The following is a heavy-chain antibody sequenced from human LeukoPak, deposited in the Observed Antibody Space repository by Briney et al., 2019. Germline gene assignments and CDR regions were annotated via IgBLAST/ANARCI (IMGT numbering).Heavy chain of an antibody. CDR3: ARVVTGRSSWYYFDY. CDR2: ISGSSSYI. D-gene: IGHD6-13*01. Sequence: GGSLRLSCAASGFTFSSCSMIWVRQAPGKGLEWVSSISGSSSYIYYADSVKGRFTISRDNAKNSLYLQMNSLRAEDTAVYYCARVVTGRSSWYYFDYWGQGTLVTVSS. J-gene: IGHJ4*02. V-gene: IGHV3-21*01. CDR1: GFTFSSCS.